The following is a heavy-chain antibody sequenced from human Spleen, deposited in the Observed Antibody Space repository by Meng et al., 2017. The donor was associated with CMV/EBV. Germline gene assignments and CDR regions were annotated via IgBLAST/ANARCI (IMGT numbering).Heavy chain of an antibody. Sequence: GESLKISCAASGFTFSSYGMHWVRQAPGKGLEWVAFIRYDGSNKYYADSVKGRFTVSRDNAKNTLLLQMNSLRAEDTAVYYCAREPGTRDFWSGYYSMDVWGQGTTVTVSS. V-gene: IGHV3-30*02. CDR1: GFTFSSYG. D-gene: IGHD3-3*01. CDR2: IRYDGSNK. J-gene: IGHJ6*02. CDR3: AREPGTRDFWSGYYSMDV.